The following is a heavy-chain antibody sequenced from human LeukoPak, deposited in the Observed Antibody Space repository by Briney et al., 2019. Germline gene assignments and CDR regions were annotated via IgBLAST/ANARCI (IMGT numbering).Heavy chain of an antibody. V-gene: IGHV1-69*05. J-gene: IGHJ1*01. Sequence: SVKVSCKASGGTFSSYAISWVRQAPGQGLEWMGGIIPNFGTANYEQKFQGRVTITTDESTSPAYMELSSLRSEDTAVYYCARDPSAYSSSWYQHWGQGTLVTVSS. CDR3: ARDPSAYSSSWYQH. CDR2: IIPNFGTA. D-gene: IGHD6-13*01. CDR1: GGTFSSYA.